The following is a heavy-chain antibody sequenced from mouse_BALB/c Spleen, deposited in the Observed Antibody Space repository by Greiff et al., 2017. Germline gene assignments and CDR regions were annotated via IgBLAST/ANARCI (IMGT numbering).Heavy chain of an antibody. CDR2: IDPENGNT. V-gene: IGHV14-1*02. Sequence: EVKLVESGAELVRPGALVKLSCKASGFNIKDYYMHWVKQRPEQGLEWIGWIDPENGNTIYDPKFQGKASITADTSSNTAYLQLSSLTSEDTAVYYCARTPLGREVYAMDYWGQGTSVTVSS. J-gene: IGHJ4*01. CDR3: ARTPLGREVYAMDY. D-gene: IGHD4-1*01. CDR1: GFNIKDYY.